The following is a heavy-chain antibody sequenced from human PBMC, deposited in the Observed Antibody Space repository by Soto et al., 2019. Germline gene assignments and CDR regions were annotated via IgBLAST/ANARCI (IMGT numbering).Heavy chain of an antibody. CDR1: GGTFSSYA. CDR3: ARWGYAGNSGDYYYGMDV. Sequence: ASVKVSCKASGGTFSSYAISWVRQAPGQGLEWMGGIIPIFGTANYAQKFQGRVTITADKSTSTAYMELSSLRSEDTAVYYCARWGYAGNSGDYYYGMDVWGQGTTVTVSS. CDR2: IIPIFGTA. J-gene: IGHJ6*02. D-gene: IGHD5-12*01. V-gene: IGHV1-69*06.